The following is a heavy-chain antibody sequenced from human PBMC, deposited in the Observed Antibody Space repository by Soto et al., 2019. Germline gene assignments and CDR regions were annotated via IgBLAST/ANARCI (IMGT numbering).Heavy chain of an antibody. CDR3: ARTIVVVVPDNFDH. CDR1: GFTIGDYW. J-gene: IGHJ4*02. D-gene: IGHD3-22*01. Sequence: GSLRLSCAASGFTIGDYWMSWVRQAPGKGLEWVANIKQDGSEKYYVDSVKGRFTISRDSAKNSLYLQMNSLRGDDTAVYYCARTIVVVVPDNFDHWGQGTLVTVSS. CDR2: IKQDGSEK. V-gene: IGHV3-7*01.